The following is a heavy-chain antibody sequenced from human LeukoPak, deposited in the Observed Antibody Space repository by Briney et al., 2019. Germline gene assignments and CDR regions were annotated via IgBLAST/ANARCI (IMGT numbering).Heavy chain of an antibody. J-gene: IGHJ4*02. V-gene: IGHV4-59*11. CDR2: IYYGGST. CDR1: GGSISSHY. D-gene: IGHD3-22*01. CDR3: AGAAYYYDSSGYSRAFDY. Sequence: SETLSLTCTVSGGSISSHYWSWIRQPPGKGLEWIGYIYYGGSTNYNPSLKSRVTISVDTSKNQFPLKLSSVTAADTAVYYCAGAAYYYDSSGYSRAFDYWGQGTLVTVSS.